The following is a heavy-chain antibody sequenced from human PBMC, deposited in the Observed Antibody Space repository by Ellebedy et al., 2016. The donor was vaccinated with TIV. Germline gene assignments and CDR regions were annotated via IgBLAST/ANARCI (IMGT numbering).Heavy chain of an antibody. CDR3: ARVHCSITTCDYYYMDV. D-gene: IGHD1-1*01. CDR1: GGSISSGRYF. V-gene: IGHV4-61*02. J-gene: IGHJ6*03. Sequence: SETLSLXCSVSGGSISSGRYFWSWIRQPAGKGLEWIGRIFTSGSFNYNPSLMSRVTMSVVTSKNQISLRLNSVTAADTAVYYCARVHCSITTCDYYYMDVWGKGTTVTVSS. CDR2: IFTSGSF.